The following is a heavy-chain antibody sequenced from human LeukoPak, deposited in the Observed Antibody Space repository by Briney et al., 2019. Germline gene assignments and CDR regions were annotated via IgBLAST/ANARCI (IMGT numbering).Heavy chain of an antibody. CDR1: GYTVSTNY. Sequence: GGSLRLSCAASGYTVSTNYVSWVRQAPGKGLEWVSVIHSGGTTYYTDSVKGRFTISRDNSKNTVYLQMSSLRAEDTAVYFCARGRQLGGYYYPIDIWGQGTLVTVSS. V-gene: IGHV3-53*01. CDR3: ARGRQLGGYYYPIDI. J-gene: IGHJ4*02. CDR2: IHSGGTT. D-gene: IGHD3-22*01.